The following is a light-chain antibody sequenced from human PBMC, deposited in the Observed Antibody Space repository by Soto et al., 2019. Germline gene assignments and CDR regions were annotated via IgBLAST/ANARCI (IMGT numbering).Light chain of an antibody. Sequence: IVMTQSPATLSVSPGESATLSCRASQSVRTNLAWYQQKPGQAPRLLISDASTRATNIPARFNGSGSGTEFTLAISSLQSEDFAIYYCHQYNNWPLSFGGGTKVDFK. J-gene: IGKJ4*01. CDR2: DAS. CDR3: HQYNNWPLS. CDR1: QSVRTN. V-gene: IGKV3-15*01.